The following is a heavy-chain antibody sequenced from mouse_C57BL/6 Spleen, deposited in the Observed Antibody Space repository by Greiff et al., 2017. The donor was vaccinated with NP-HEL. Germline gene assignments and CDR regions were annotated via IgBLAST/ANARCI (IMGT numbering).Heavy chain of an antibody. CDR1: GYSFTDYN. Sequence: EVQLQESGPELVKPGASVKISCKASGYSFTDYNMNWVKQSNGKSLEWIGVINPNYGTTSYNQKFKGKATLTVDQSSSTAYMQLNSLTSEDSAVYYCARGGYGNEYYYAMDYWGQGTSVTVSS. J-gene: IGHJ4*01. V-gene: IGHV1-39*01. CDR3: ARGGYGNEYYYAMDY. CDR2: INPNYGTT. D-gene: IGHD2-1*01.